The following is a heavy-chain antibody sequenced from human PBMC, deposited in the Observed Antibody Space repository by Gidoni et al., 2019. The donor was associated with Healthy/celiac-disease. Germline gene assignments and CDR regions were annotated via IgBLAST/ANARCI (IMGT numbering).Heavy chain of an antibody. Sequence: EVQLVESGRGLVKPGGSLGLSCAASGFTFSSYSMNWVRQSPGKGLEWVSSISSSSSYIYYADSVKGRFTISRDNAKNSLYLQMNSLRAEDTAVYYCARRIAAAFDIWGQGTMVTVSS. CDR1: GFTFSSYS. CDR2: ISSSSSYI. V-gene: IGHV3-21*01. CDR3: ARRIAAAFDI. D-gene: IGHD6-13*01. J-gene: IGHJ3*02.